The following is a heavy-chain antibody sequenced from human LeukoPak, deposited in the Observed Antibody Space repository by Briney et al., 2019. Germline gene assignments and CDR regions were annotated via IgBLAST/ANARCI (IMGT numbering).Heavy chain of an antibody. CDR1: GGSISSYY. CDR2: IYYSGST. Sequence: PSETLSLTCTVSGGSISSYYWSWIRQPPGKGLEWIGYIYYSGSTNYNPSLKSRVTISVDTSKNQFSLKLSSVTAADTAVYYCARELFGYNDYGQGVYWGQGTLVTVSS. V-gene: IGHV4-59*12. D-gene: IGHD5-12*01. CDR3: ARELFGYNDYGQGVY. J-gene: IGHJ4*02.